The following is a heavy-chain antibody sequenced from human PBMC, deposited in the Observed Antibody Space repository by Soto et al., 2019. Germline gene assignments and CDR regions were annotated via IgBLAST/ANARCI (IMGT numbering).Heavy chain of an antibody. CDR2: INPSGGST. CDR3: ARAWGIAAAIDY. J-gene: IGHJ4*02. CDR1: GYTFTSYY. D-gene: IGHD6-13*01. Sequence: QVQLVQSGAEVKKPGASVKVSCKASGYTFTSYYMHWVRQAPGQGLEWMGIINPSGGSTSYAQRFQGRVTMTRDTSTSTVYMELSSLRSEDTAVYYCARAWGIAAAIDYWGQGTLVTVSS. V-gene: IGHV1-46*03.